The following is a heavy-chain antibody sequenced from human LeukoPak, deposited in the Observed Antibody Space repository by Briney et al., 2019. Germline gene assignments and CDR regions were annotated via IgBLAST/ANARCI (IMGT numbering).Heavy chain of an antibody. Sequence: SVKVSCKASGGTFSSYTISWVRQAPGQGLEWMGRIIPILGIANYAQKFQGRVTITADKSTSTAYMELCSLRSEDTAVYYCAREGRRDYDFWSGYYTDYWGQGTLVTVSS. D-gene: IGHD3-3*01. CDR3: AREGRRDYDFWSGYYTDY. CDR2: IIPILGIA. V-gene: IGHV1-69*04. J-gene: IGHJ4*02. CDR1: GGTFSSYT.